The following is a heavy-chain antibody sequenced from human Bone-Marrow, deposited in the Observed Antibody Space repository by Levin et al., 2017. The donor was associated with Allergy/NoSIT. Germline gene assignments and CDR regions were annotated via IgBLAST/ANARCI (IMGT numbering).Heavy chain of an antibody. V-gene: IGHV4-34*12. CDR3: ARRGPGYYYAMDV. J-gene: IGHJ6*02. D-gene: IGHD3-9*01. CDR2: IIHTGGT. Sequence: PGGSLRLSCVVYGGSFNGYSWTWIRQTPGKGLEWIGEIIHTGGTHYNPSLKSRVTISLDMSKNQFSLRVRSVTAADTAVYFCARRGPGYYYAMDVWGQGTTVTVSS. CDR1: GGSFNGYS.